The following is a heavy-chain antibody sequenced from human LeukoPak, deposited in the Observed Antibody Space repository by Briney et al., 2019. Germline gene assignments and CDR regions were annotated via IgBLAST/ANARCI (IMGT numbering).Heavy chain of an antibody. V-gene: IGHV3-23*01. CDR3: VKGAIRTATTA. CDR2: ISGSGGTT. D-gene: IGHD1-7*01. CDR1: GFTFSSYA. J-gene: IGHJ5*02. Sequence: GGSLRLSCADSGFTFSSYAMNWVRQAPGKELEWVSGISGSGGTTNYADSVKGRFTISRDNSKVTLYLQMNSLRAEDTAVYYCVKGAIRTATTAWGQGTLVTVSS.